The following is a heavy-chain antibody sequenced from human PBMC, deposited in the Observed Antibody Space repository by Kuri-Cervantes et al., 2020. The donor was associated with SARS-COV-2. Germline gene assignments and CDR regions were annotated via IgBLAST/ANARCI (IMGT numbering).Heavy chain of an antibody. V-gene: IGHV3-48*01. Sequence: GESLKISCAASGFTFSSYSMNWVRQAPGKGLEWVSYISSSSSTIYYADSVKGRFTISRDNAKNSLYLQMNSLRAEDTVVYYCASLGAFDIWGQGTMVTVSS. J-gene: IGHJ3*02. CDR1: GFTFSSYS. CDR2: ISSSSSTI. CDR3: ASLGAFDI.